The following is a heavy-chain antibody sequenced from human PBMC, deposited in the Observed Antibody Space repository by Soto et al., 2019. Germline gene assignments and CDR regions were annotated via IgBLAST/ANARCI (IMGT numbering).Heavy chain of an antibody. Sequence: QVQLQESGPGLVKPSQTLSLTCTVSGVSISSGGYYWSWIRQHPGKGLEWIGYIYYSGSTSYNPSLKNRVTISGDTSKNQFSLKLNSVTAADTAVYYCARDQAYDFTSPGDYYYYGMDVWGQGTTVTVSS. D-gene: IGHD3-22*01. CDR2: IYYSGST. CDR1: GVSISSGGYY. CDR3: ARDQAYDFTSPGDYYYYGMDV. V-gene: IGHV4-31*03. J-gene: IGHJ6*02.